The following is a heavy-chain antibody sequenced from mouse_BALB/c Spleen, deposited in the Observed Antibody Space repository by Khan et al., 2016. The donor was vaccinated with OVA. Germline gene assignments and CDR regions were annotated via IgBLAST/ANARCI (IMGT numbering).Heavy chain of an antibody. J-gene: IGHJ2*01. V-gene: IGHV3-1*02. CDR2: IRSSGST. CDR1: GYSITSGYG. D-gene: IGHD1-2*01. Sequence: QLEESGPGLVKPSQSLSLTCTVTGYSITSGYGWNWIRQFPGNKLEWMGYIRSSGSTNYNPSLKSRISITRDTSKNQFFLQLNSVTTEDTATYYCARTARIKYWGQGTTLTVSS. CDR3: ARTARIKY.